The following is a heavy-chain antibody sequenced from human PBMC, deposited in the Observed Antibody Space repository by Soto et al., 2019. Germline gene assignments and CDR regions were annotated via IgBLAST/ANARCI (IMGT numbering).Heavy chain of an antibody. Sequence: SVKVSCKASGGTFSSYAISWVRQAPGQGLEWMGGIIPIFGTANYAQKFQGRVTITADESTSTAYMELSSLRSEDTAVYYCARGGSGSYYSHDYSGQGTLVTVSS. D-gene: IGHD1-26*01. CDR2: IIPIFGTA. V-gene: IGHV1-69*13. CDR3: ARGGSGSYYSHDY. J-gene: IGHJ4*02. CDR1: GGTFSSYA.